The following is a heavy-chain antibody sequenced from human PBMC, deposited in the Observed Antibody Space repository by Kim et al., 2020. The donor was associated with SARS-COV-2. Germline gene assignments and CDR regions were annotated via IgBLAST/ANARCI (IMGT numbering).Heavy chain of an antibody. CDR3: AKAVGYSYGYGDHFDY. CDR2: ISGSGGST. D-gene: IGHD5-18*01. CDR1: GFTFSSYA. V-gene: IGHV3-23*01. Sequence: GGSMRLSCAASGFTFSSYAMSWVRQAPGKGLEWVSAISGSGGSTYYADSVKGRFTISRDNSKNTLYLQMNSLRAEDTAVYYCAKAVGYSYGYGDHFDYWGQGTLVTVSS. J-gene: IGHJ4*02.